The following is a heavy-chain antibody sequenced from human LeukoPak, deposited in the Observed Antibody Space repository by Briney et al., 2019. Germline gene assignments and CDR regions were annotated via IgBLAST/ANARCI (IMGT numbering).Heavy chain of an antibody. Sequence: GGSLRLSCAASGFTFSSYAMHWVRQAPGKGLEWVAVISYDGSNKHYADSVKGRFTISRDNSKNTLYLQMNSPRAEDTAVYYCARGRLGYQLLSLFDYWGQGTLVTVSS. CDR3: ARGRLGYQLLSLFDY. D-gene: IGHD2-2*01. CDR1: GFTFSSYA. J-gene: IGHJ4*02. CDR2: ISYDGSNK. V-gene: IGHV3-30-3*01.